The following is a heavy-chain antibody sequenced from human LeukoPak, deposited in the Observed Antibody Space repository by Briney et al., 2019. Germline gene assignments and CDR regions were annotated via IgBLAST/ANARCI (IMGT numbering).Heavy chain of an antibody. CDR3: AKDREDSGYFHYFDY. Sequence: GGSLRLSCAASGFTFSSYWMSWVRQAPGKGLEWVAVISYDGSNKYYADSVKGRFTISRDNSKNTLYLQMNSLRAEDTAVYYCAKDREDSGYFHYFDYWGQGTLVTVSS. J-gene: IGHJ4*02. D-gene: IGHD3-22*01. V-gene: IGHV3-30*18. CDR2: ISYDGSNK. CDR1: GFTFSSYW.